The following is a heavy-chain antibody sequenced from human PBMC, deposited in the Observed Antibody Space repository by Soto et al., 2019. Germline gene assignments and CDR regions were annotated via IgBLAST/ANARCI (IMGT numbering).Heavy chain of an antibody. CDR1: GYIFTNFG. CDR2: ISGYNGNT. J-gene: IGHJ1*01. Sequence: ASLKVSCKASGYIFTNFGISWVRQAPGQGPEWMGWISGYNGNTKYAQTVQGRVTMTTDTSTSTAYMELRSLRSDDTAVYYCARGGSSWSAEYYQHWAQGTPVNVSS. D-gene: IGHD6-13*01. V-gene: IGHV1-18*01. CDR3: ARGGSSWSAEYYQH.